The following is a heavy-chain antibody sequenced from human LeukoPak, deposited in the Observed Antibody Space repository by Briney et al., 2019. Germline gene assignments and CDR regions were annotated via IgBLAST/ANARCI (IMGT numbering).Heavy chain of an antibody. Sequence: GGSLRLSCAASGFTFRSHGMHWVRQAPGKGLEWVAVIWFDGSNKYYADSVKGRFTISRDNSKNTLYLQMNSLRAEDTAVYYCARGEYHDSSGYLAVWSQGTLVTVSS. V-gene: IGHV3-33*01. J-gene: IGHJ4*02. CDR3: ARGEYHDSSGYLAV. CDR1: GFTFRSHG. D-gene: IGHD3-22*01. CDR2: IWFDGSNK.